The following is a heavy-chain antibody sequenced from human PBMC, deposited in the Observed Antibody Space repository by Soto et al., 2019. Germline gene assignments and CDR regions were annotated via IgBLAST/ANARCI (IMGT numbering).Heavy chain of an antibody. J-gene: IGHJ6*02. CDR1: GFTFSSYA. CDR2: ISYDGSNK. V-gene: IGHV3-30-3*01. CDR3: AGLKGGRYYYGMDV. Sequence: GESLKISCAASGFTFSSYAMHWVRQAPGKGLEWVAVISYDGSNKYYADSVKGRFTISRDNSKNTLYLQMNSLRAEDTAVYYCAGLKGGRYYYGMDVWGQGTTVTVSS.